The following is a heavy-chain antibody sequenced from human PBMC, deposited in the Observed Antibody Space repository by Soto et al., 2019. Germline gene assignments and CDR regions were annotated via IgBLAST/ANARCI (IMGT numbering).Heavy chain of an antibody. J-gene: IGHJ4*02. D-gene: IGHD1-1*01. CDR3: ASRYGYTFDY. CDR2: IYYSGST. CDR1: GGSISSYY. Sequence: QVQLQESGPGLVKPSETLSLTCTVSGGSISSYYWSWIRQPPGKGLEWIGYIYYSGSTNYNPSLRSRVTIPEDTSKNQFSLRLGSVSAADPAGYYCASRYGYTFDYWGQGTLVTVSS. V-gene: IGHV4-59*08.